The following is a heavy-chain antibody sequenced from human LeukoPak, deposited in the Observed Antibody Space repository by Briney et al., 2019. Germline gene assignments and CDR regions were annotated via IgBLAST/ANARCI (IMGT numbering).Heavy chain of an antibody. CDR1: GGSISSYY. Sequence: SETLSLTCTVSGGSISSYYWSWIRQPPGKGLDWIGYIYNSGSTNYNPSLKSRVTISVDTSKNQFSLKLSSVTAADTAVYYCARRIGNYYGSGSYSYHFDYWGQGTLVTVSS. J-gene: IGHJ4*02. CDR2: IYNSGST. V-gene: IGHV4-59*01. CDR3: ARRIGNYYGSGSYSYHFDY. D-gene: IGHD3-10*01.